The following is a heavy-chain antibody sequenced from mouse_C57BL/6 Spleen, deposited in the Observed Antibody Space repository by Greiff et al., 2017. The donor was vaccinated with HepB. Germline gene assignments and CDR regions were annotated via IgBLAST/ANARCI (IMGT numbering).Heavy chain of an antibody. CDR2: IDPNSGGT. CDR1: GYTFTSYW. V-gene: IGHV1-72*01. CDR3: ARMSDGSSYVAWFAY. J-gene: IGHJ3*01. Sequence: QVQLQQPGAELVKPGASVKLSCKASGYTFTSYWMHWVKQRPGRGLEWIGRIDPNSGGTKYNEKFKSKATLTVDKPSSTAYMQLSSLTSEDSAVYYCARMSDGSSYVAWFAYWGQGTLVTVSA. D-gene: IGHD1-1*01.